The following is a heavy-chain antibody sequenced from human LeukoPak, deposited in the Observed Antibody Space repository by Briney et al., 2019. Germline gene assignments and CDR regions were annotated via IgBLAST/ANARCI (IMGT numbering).Heavy chain of an antibody. J-gene: IGHJ3*02. CDR3: ARDWVTITDDAFDI. CDR1: GGSISSGSYY. V-gene: IGHV4-61*02. Sequence: SETLSLTCTVSGGSISSGSYYWSWLRQAAGKGLEWIGRIYTSGSTKYNPSLKSRVTISVDTSKNQFSLKLSSVTAADTAVYYCARDWVTITDDAFDIWGQGTMVTVSS. D-gene: IGHD5-12*01. CDR2: IYTSGST.